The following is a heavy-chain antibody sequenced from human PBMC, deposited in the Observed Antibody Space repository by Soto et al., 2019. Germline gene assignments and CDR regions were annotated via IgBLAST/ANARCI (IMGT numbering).Heavy chain of an antibody. CDR3: ARARYGSGLYMGNWFDP. V-gene: IGHV3-53*01. CDR2: IYSGGST. J-gene: IGHJ5*02. Sequence: GGSLRLFCAASVFTVSSNYMSWVRQAPGKGLESVSVIYSGGSTYYADSVKGRFTISRDNSKNTLYLQMKSLRAEDTAVYYCARARYGSGLYMGNWFDPWGQGTLVTVSS. CDR1: VFTVSSNY. D-gene: IGHD3-10*01.